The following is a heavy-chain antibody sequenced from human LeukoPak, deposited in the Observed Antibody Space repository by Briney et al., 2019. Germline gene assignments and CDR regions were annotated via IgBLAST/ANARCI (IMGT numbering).Heavy chain of an antibody. Sequence: GGSLRLSCAASGFTFSSYGMHWVRQAPGKGLEWVAFIRYDGSNKYYADSVKGRFTISRDNSKNTLYLQMNSLRAEDTAVYYCAKDRIITIFGVFSWGQGTLVTVSS. CDR3: AKDRIITIFGVFS. CDR1: GFTFSSYG. J-gene: IGHJ5*02. V-gene: IGHV3-30*02. CDR2: IRYDGSNK. D-gene: IGHD3-3*01.